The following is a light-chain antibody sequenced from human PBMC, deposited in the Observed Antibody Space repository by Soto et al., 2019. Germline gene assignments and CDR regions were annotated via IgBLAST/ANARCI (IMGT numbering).Light chain of an antibody. CDR3: QQRSNWPS. J-gene: IGKJ4*01. Sequence: EIVLTQSPATLSLSPGERATLSCRASQRVSSYLAWYQQKPGQATMLLIYDASNRATGIPARFSGSGSGTDFTLTSSRLEPEDFAVYYCQQRSNWPSFGGGTKVEIK. CDR1: QRVSSY. CDR2: DAS. V-gene: IGKV3-11*01.